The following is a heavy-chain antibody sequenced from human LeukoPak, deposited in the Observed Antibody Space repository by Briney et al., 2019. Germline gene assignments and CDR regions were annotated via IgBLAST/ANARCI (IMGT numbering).Heavy chain of an antibody. V-gene: IGHV1-3*01. J-gene: IGHJ4*02. CDR2: INACNGNT. CDR1: GYTFTSYA. CDR3: ARERRYCSGGSCYGTYDY. D-gene: IGHD2-15*01. Sequence: GASVKVSCKASGYTFTSYAMHWVRQAPGQRLEWMGWINACNGNTKYSQKFQGRVTITRDTSASTAYMELSSLRSEDTAVYYCARERRYCSGGSCYGTYDYWGQGTLVTVSS.